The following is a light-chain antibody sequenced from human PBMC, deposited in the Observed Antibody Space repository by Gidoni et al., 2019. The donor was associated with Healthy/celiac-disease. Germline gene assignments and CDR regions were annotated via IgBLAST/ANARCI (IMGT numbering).Light chain of an antibody. J-gene: IGKJ5*01. CDR1: QDISNY. CDR2: DAS. V-gene: IGKV1-33*01. CDR3: QQYDNLLIT. Sequence: DIQMTQSPSSLSASVGDRVTITCQASQDISNYLNWYQQKPGKAHKLLIYDASNLETGVQSRFSGSGSGTDFTFTISSLQPEDIATYYCQQYDNLLITFGQGTRLEIK.